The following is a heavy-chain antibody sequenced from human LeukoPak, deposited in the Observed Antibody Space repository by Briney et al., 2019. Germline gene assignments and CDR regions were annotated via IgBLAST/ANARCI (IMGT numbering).Heavy chain of an antibody. CDR1: GGTFSSYA. J-gene: IGHJ6*04. Sequence: SVKVSCKASGGTFSSYAISRVRQAPGQGLEWMGGIIPILGTANYAQKFQGRVTITADKSTSTAYMELSSLRSEDTAVYYCARDTAMVRSYGMDVWGKGTTVTVSS. CDR3: ARDTAMVRSYGMDV. V-gene: IGHV1-69*10. CDR2: IIPILGTA. D-gene: IGHD5-18*01.